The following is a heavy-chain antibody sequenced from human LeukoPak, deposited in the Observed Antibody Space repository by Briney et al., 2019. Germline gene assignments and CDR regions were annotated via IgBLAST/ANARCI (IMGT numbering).Heavy chain of an antibody. CDR1: GGSISSGGYY. V-gene: IGHV4-31*03. CDR2: IYYSGST. J-gene: IGHJ6*02. D-gene: IGHD5-12*01. Sequence: SETLSLTCTVSGGSISSGGYYWSWIRQHPGKGLEWIGYIYYSGSTYYNPPLKSRVTISVDTSKNQFPLKLCSVTAADTAVYYCARDPIDMASSGSGYDKDYYYYGMDVWGQGTTVTVSS. CDR3: ARDPIDMASSGSGYDKDYYYYGMDV.